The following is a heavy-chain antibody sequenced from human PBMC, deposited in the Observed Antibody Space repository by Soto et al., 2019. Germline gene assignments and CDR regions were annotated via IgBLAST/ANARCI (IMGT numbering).Heavy chain of an antibody. CDR1: GYSFMKYG. V-gene: IGHV1-18*01. CDR2: ISPYSGYT. D-gene: IGHD2-2*01. CDR3: AREASVLIPAAQPSRFDS. Sequence: ASVKVSCKGFGYSFMKYGINWVRQAPGQGLEWVGWISPYSGYTHSAQKFHGRLTLTTDTAASTAYMELRILRSADTALYYCAREASVLIPAAQPSRFDSWGQGTLVTVSS. J-gene: IGHJ4*02.